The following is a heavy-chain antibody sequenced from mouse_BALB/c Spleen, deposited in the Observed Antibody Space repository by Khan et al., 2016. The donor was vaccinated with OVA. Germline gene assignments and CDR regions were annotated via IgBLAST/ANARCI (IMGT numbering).Heavy chain of an antibody. J-gene: IGHJ3*01. V-gene: IGHV5-6-5*01. CDR1: GFTFSNYA. CDR3: ARDYWFVY. Sequence: EVMLVESGGGLVKPGGSLKVSCAASGFTFSNYAMSWVRQTPEKRLEWVASISSGDSTYYPDSVKGRFTISRDNARNILYLQMSSLRSDDMVMYYCARDYWFVYWGQGTLVTVSA. CDR2: ISSGDST.